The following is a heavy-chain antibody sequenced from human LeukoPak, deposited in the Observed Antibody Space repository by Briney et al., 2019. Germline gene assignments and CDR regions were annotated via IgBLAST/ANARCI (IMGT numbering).Heavy chain of an antibody. CDR3: ARHTSSSIF. V-gene: IGHV5-51*01. CDR2: IYPGDSAT. Sequence: GESLKISCQGSGYSFTTYWIGWVRQMPGKGLEWMGIIYPGDSATRYSSSFQGQITISADKSISTAYLQWRSLKASDSAIYYCARHTSSSIFWGPGTLGTVSS. D-gene: IGHD6-6*01. CDR1: GYSFTTYW. J-gene: IGHJ4*02.